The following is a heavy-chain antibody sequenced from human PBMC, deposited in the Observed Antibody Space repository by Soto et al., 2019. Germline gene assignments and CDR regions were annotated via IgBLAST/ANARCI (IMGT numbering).Heavy chain of an antibody. Sequence: GGSLSLSCAASGFTFSSYAMTWVRQAPGKGLEWVSSISGSGGSTSYADSVKGRFTISRDNAKKSLFLQMNSLKDEDTAIYYCARGHPLNWGQGILVTVSS. J-gene: IGHJ4*02. CDR2: ISGSGGST. CDR3: ARGHPLN. V-gene: IGHV3-23*01. CDR1: GFTFSSYA.